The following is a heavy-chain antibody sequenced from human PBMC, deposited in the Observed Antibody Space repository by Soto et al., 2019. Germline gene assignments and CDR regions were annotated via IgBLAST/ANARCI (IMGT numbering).Heavy chain of an antibody. Sequence: SETLSLTCTVSGGSISSGDYYWSWIRQPPGKGLEWIGYIYYSGSTCYNPSLKSRVTISVDTSKNQFSLKLSSVTAADTAVYYCARGAQLGGDDYWGQGTLVTVSS. CDR2: IYYSGST. V-gene: IGHV4-30-4*01. D-gene: IGHD3-16*01. J-gene: IGHJ4*02. CDR3: ARGAQLGGDDY. CDR1: GGSISSGDYY.